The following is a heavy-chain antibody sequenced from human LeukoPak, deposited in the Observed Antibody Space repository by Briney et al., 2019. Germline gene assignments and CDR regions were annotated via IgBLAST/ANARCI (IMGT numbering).Heavy chain of an antibody. J-gene: IGHJ4*02. Sequence: SETLSLTCAVYGGSFSGYYWSWIRQPPGKGLEWIGEINHSGSTNYNPSLKSRVTISVDTSKNQFSLKLSSVTAADTAVYYCASRNDSSGSGGPFFDYWGQGTLVTVSS. V-gene: IGHV4-34*01. CDR3: ASRNDSSGSGGPFFDY. CDR1: GGSFSGYY. CDR2: INHSGST. D-gene: IGHD3-22*01.